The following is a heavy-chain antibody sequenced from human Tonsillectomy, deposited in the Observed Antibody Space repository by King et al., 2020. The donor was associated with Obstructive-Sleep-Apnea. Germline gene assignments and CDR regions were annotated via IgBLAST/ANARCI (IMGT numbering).Heavy chain of an antibody. Sequence: VQLVESGAEVKKPGASVKVSCKASGYTFTGYYMHWVRQAPGQGLEWMGWINPNSGGTNYAQKFQGRVTMTRDTSISTAYMELSRLRSDDTAVYYCARDLGYSYGYSLTFDYWGQGTLVTVSS. V-gene: IGHV1-2*02. J-gene: IGHJ4*02. CDR2: INPNSGGT. CDR1: GYTFTGYY. CDR3: ARDLGYSYGYSLTFDY. D-gene: IGHD5-18*01.